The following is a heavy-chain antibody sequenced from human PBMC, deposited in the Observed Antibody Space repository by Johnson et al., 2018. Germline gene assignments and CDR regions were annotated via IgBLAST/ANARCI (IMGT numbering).Heavy chain of an antibody. J-gene: IGHJ6*02. CDR2: ISWVGGST. D-gene: IGHD2-2*01. CDR3: AKEKIGVEDVVPAHKDYYGMDV. V-gene: IGHV3-43*01. Sequence: VQLVQSGGVVVQPGGSLRLSCAASGFTFDDYTMHWVRQAPGKGLEWVSLISWVGGSTYYADSVKGRFTISRDNSKNSLYLQMNSLRTEDTALYYGAKEKIGVEDVVPAHKDYYGMDVWGQGTTVTVSS. CDR1: GFTFDDYT.